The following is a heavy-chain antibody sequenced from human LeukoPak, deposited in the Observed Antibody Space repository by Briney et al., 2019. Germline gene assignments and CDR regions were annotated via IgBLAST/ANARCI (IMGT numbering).Heavy chain of an antibody. CDR2: IYYSGST. D-gene: IGHD3-3*01. CDR3: ARVDFRGYYYGMDV. Sequence: SETLSLTCTVSGGGSIRSYHWSWIRQSPGKGLEWIGYIYYSGSTNYNPSLKSRVTISVDTSKNQFSLKLSSVTAADTAVYYCARVDFRGYYYGMDVWGQGTTVTVSS. CDR1: GGGSIRSYH. V-gene: IGHV4-59*01. J-gene: IGHJ6*02.